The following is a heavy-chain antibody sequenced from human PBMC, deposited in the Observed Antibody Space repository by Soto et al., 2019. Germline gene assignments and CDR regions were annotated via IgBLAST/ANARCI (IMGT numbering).Heavy chain of an antibody. J-gene: IGHJ4*02. D-gene: IGHD6-19*01. CDR1: GGTFSTYS. CDR2: IIPMFWTP. Sequence: QVQLVQSGAEVKEPGSSVKVSCKASGGTFSTYSFSWVRQAPGQGLEWMGMIIPMFWTPDYAQKSQGVFTISADATTSTVYMEQSSLRSEDTAVYSCAREGGAYSSGWRYFDYWGQGTLVTVSS. V-gene: IGHV1-69*18. CDR3: AREGGAYSSGWRYFDY.